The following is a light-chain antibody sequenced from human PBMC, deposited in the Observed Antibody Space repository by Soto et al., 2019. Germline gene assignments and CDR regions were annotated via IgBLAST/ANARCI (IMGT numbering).Light chain of an antibody. Sequence: EILLTQSPATLSLSPGERATLSCRASQSVSSYLAWYQQKPGQPPRLLIYGASNRATGIPDSLGGGASGTDFSLTISRMEPEDSAVYYCQQYGSSGTFGQGTKVDIK. J-gene: IGKJ1*01. CDR2: GAS. V-gene: IGKV3-20*01. CDR1: QSVSSY. CDR3: QQYGSSGT.